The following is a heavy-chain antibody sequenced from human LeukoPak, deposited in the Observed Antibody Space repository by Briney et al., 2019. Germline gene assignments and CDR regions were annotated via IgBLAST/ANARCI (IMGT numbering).Heavy chain of an antibody. CDR3: ARGQEVTWFDP. CDR1: GGSISSGDYY. Sequence: SKTLSLTCTVSGGSISSGDYYWSWIRQPPGKGLEWIGYIYYSGSTYYNPSLKSGVTISVDTSKNQFSLKLSSVTAADTAVYYCARGQEVTWFDPWGQGTLVTVSS. J-gene: IGHJ5*02. CDR2: IYYSGST. D-gene: IGHD4-11*01. V-gene: IGHV4-30-4*01.